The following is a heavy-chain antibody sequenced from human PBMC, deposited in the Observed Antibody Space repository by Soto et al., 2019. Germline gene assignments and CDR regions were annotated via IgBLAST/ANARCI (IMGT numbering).Heavy chain of an antibody. CDR1: GGTFSSYT. CDR3: ARGGRRNEWAY. V-gene: IGHV1-69*02. Sequence: QVQLVQSGAEVKKPGSSVKVSCKASGGTFSSYTISWVRQAPGQGLEWMGRIIPILGIANYAQKFQGRVTITAEKSTSTAYMELSSLRSEDTAVYYCARGGRRNEWAYWGQGTLVTVSS. J-gene: IGHJ4*02. CDR2: IIPILGIA. D-gene: IGHD1-1*01.